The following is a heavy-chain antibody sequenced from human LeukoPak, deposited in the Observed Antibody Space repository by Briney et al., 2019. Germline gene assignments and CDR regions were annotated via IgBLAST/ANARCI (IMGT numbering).Heavy chain of an antibody. J-gene: IGHJ4*02. CDR2: IYYSGST. CDR1: GGSITSSGYY. D-gene: IGHD3-10*01. Sequence: PSETLSLTCTVSGGSITSSGYYWGWVRQPPGKGLEWLGSIYYSGSTYYNPSLKSRVTISVDTSKNQFSLKLSSVTAADTAVYYCARQDDYGSGSFLLTGHFDYWGQGTLVTVSS. CDR3: ARQDDYGSGSFLLTGHFDY. V-gene: IGHV4-39*01.